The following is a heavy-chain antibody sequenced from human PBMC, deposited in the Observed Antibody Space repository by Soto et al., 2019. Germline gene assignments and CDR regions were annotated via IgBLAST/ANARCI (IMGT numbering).Heavy chain of an antibody. J-gene: IGHJ5*02. Sequence: SVKVSCKASGGTFSSYAISWVRQAPGQGLEWMGGIIPIFGTANYAQKFQGRVTITADESTGTAYMELRSLRSDDTAVYYCARRGYSYGYGHHYSSWGQGTLVTVSS. D-gene: IGHD5-18*01. V-gene: IGHV1-69*13. CDR1: GGTFSSYA. CDR3: ARRGYSYGYGHHYSS. CDR2: IIPIFGTA.